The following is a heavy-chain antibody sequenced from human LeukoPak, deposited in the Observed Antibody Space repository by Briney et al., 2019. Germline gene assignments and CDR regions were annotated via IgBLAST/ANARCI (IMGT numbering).Heavy chain of an antibody. CDR1: GFTFSSNY. CDR2: IYGVGSI. D-gene: IGHD5-18*01. V-gene: IGHV3-53*01. J-gene: IGHJ4*02. Sequence: GGSLRLSCAVSGFTFSSNYMTWVRQAPGKGLEWVSVIYGVGSIYYADSVKGRFTISRDISKNTVDLQLNSLRAEDTAVYYCASGKETSMAQGYWGQGTLVTVSS. CDR3: ASGKETSMAQGY.